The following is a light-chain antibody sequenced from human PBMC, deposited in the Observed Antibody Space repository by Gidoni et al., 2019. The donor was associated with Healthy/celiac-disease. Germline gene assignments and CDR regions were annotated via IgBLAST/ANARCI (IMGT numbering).Light chain of an antibody. J-gene: IGKJ1*01. CDR2: ATS. Sequence: DIQMTQSPSSLSASVGDRVTITCRASQTITSSLNWYQQKLGKAPKLLIYATSSLQRGVPSRFSGSASGTDFTLIISSLRPEDFATYYCQQSYTTPWTFGQGTKVELK. CDR1: QTITSS. CDR3: QQSYTTPWT. V-gene: IGKV1-39*01.